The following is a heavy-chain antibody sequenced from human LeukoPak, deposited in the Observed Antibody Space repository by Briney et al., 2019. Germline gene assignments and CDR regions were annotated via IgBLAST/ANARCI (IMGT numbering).Heavy chain of an antibody. J-gene: IGHJ3*01. Sequence: SQTLSLTCAISGDSVSGNSNAYNWIRQSPSRGLEWLGRTYYRSKWYNDYAVSVKSRIIINPDTSKNQLSLQLKSVTPEDTAVYYCARGGQGDGYSADEAFDFWGQGTMVTVSS. D-gene: IGHD5-24*01. CDR1: GDSVSGNSNA. CDR2: TYYRSKWYN. V-gene: IGHV6-1*01. CDR3: ARGGQGDGYSADEAFDF.